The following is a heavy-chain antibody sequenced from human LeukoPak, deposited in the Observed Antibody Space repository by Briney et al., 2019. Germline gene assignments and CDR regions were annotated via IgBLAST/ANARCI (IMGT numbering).Heavy chain of an antibody. D-gene: IGHD2-15*01. J-gene: IGHJ4*02. CDR2: ISAYNGNT. CDR3: AREQLYCSGGSCYSVSDY. CDR1: GYTFTSYG. V-gene: IGHV1-18*01. Sequence: ASVKVSCKASGYTFTSYGISWVRQAPGQGLEWMGWISAYNGNTNCAQKLQGRVTMTTDTSTSTAYMELRSLRSDDTAVYYCAREQLYCSGGSCYSVSDYWGQGTLVTVSS.